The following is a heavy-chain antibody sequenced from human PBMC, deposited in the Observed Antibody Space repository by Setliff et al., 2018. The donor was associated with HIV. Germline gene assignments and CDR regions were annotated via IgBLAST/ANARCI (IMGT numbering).Heavy chain of an antibody. CDR2: IYHSGST. CDR1: GSSISNGYY. V-gene: IGHV4-38-2*01. CDR3: ARLVVITTNFDY. D-gene: IGHD3-22*01. Sequence: SSETLSLTCAVSGSSISNGYYWGWIRQPPGKGLEWIGSIYHSGSTYYNPSLKSRVTISVDTSKNQFSLKLSSVTAADTAVYYCARLVVITTNFDYWGQGTLVTVSS. J-gene: IGHJ4*02.